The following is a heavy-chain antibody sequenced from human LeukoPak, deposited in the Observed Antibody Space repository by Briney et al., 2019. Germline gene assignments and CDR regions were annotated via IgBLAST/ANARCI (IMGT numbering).Heavy chain of an antibody. J-gene: IGHJ4*02. Sequence: GASVKVSCKASGGTFSSYAISWGRQAPGQGLEWMGGIIPIFGTANYAQKFQGRVTITADESTSTAYMELSSLRSEDTAVYYCARGEESPYGDYGRIHDYWGQGTLVTVSS. CDR2: IIPIFGTA. V-gene: IGHV1-69*13. D-gene: IGHD4-17*01. CDR1: GGTFSSYA. CDR3: ARGEESPYGDYGRIHDY.